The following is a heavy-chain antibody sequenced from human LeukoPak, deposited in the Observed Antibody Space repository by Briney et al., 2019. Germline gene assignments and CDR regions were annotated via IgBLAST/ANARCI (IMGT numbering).Heavy chain of an antibody. V-gene: IGHV1-2*02. J-gene: IGHJ3*02. Sequence: ASVKVSCKASGYTFTGYYMHWVRQAPGQGLEWMGWINPNSGGTNYAQKFQGRVTMTRDASISTAYMELSRLRSDDTAVYYCARFLRHAHAFDIWGQGTMVTVSS. CDR1: GYTFTGYY. CDR2: INPNSGGT. CDR3: ARFLRHAHAFDI.